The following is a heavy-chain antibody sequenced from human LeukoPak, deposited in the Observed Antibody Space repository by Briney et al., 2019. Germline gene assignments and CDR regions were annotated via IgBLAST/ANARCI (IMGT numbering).Heavy chain of an antibody. CDR2: INPNSGGT. CDR1: GHTFTGYY. V-gene: IGHV1-2*02. Sequence: ASVKVSCKASGHTFTGYYMHWVRQAPGQGLEWMGWINPNSGGTNYAQKFQGRVTMTRDTSISTAYMELSRLRSDDTAVYYCARVATGYCSSTSCYRKYPFDYWGQGTLVTVSS. D-gene: IGHD2-2*02. J-gene: IGHJ4*02. CDR3: ARVATGYCSSTSCYRKYPFDY.